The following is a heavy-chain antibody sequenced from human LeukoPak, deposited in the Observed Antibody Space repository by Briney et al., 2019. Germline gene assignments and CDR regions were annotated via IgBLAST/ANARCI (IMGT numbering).Heavy chain of an antibody. CDR3: ARDPSIKVRGVRIDY. Sequence: GGSLRLSCEGSGFTFNFYTMNWVRQAPGKGLERVSSISSSNAYIHYADSVKGRFTISRDNAKNSLFLQMNSLRGEDTAVYYCARDPSIKVRGVRIDYRGQGTLVTVSS. CDR1: GFTFNFYT. J-gene: IGHJ4*02. V-gene: IGHV3-21*01. CDR2: ISSSNAYI. D-gene: IGHD3-10*01.